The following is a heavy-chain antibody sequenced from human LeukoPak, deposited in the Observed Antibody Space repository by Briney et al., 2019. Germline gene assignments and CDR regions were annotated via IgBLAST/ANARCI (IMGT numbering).Heavy chain of an antibody. V-gene: IGHV3-48*03. CDR2: IRSSGTSI. D-gene: IGHD4-17*01. CDR1: TFTASRYE. CDR3: AKYCDYKFVKH. J-gene: IGHJ1*01. Sequence: AGSMSLSCAASTFTASRYEMNWVRQAAGKVMGWVSYIRSSGTSIFYEDSVKGRFSIYRDIAKNSLYLQMNSLRVEDTAVYYCAKYCDYKFVKHWGQGTLVTVSS.